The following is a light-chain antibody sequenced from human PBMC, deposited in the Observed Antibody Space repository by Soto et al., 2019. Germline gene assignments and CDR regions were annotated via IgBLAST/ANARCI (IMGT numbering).Light chain of an antibody. CDR3: QQRSDWPST. CDR2: DAS. J-gene: IGKJ4*01. CDR1: QSVSSY. V-gene: IGKV3-11*01. Sequence: EIVLTQSPATLSLSPGERATLSCRASQSVSSYLAWYQQKPGQAPRLLIYDASNRATGIPARFSGSGSGKDFTLTISSLEPDDFEVYYFQQRSDWPSTFGGGTKVQIK.